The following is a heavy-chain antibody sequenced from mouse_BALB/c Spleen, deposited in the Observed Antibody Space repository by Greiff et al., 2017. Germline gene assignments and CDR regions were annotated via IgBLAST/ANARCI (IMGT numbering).Heavy chain of an antibody. CDR1: GFTFSSYW. D-gene: IGHD3-3*01. J-gene: IGHJ4*01. CDR3: TAGLYAMDY. V-gene: IGHV6-6*02. CDR2: IRLKSDNYAT. Sequence: EVKVVESGGGLVQPGGSMKLSCVASGFTFSSYWMSWVRQSPEKGLEWVAEIRLKSDNYATHYAESVKGKFTISRDDSKSRLYLQMNSLRAEDTGIYYCTAGLYAMDYWGQGTSVTVSS.